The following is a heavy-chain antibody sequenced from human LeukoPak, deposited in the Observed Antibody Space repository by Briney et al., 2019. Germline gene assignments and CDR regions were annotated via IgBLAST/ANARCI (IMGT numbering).Heavy chain of an antibody. D-gene: IGHD6-19*01. J-gene: IGHJ4*02. CDR3: APVPGVTRYYDY. Sequence: GGSLRLSCAASGFTFTSSCMSWVRQAPGKGLEWVASIKQDGGEKYCVDSVKGRFTISRNNAKNSLYLQMNGLRSEDTAIYYCAPVPGVTRYYDYWGQGTLVTVSS. CDR1: GFTFTSSC. CDR2: IKQDGGEK. V-gene: IGHV3-7*02.